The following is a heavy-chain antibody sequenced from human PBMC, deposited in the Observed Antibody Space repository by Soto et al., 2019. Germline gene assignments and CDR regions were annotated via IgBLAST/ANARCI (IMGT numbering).Heavy chain of an antibody. CDR3: ARGPGCSGGSCYGDYYYYYMDV. Sequence: EASVKVSCKASGGTFSSYTISWVRQAPGQGLEWMGRIIPILGIANYAQKFQGRVTITADKSTSTAYMELSSLRSEDTAVYYCARGPGCSGGSCYGDYYYYYMDVWGKGTTVTVSS. D-gene: IGHD2-15*01. CDR2: IIPILGIA. V-gene: IGHV1-69*02. J-gene: IGHJ6*03. CDR1: GGTFSSYT.